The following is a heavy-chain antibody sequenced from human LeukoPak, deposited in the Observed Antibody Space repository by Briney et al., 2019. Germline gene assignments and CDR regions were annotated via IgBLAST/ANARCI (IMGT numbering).Heavy chain of an antibody. CDR2: MFYSGST. CDR3: ARIMTELSQDYYYGMDV. D-gene: IGHD1-7*01. V-gene: IGHV4-59*12. CDR1: GGSITDSY. J-gene: IGHJ6*02. Sequence: SETLSPTCTVSGGSITDSYWSWIRQPPGKRLEWIGHMFYSGSTYYNPSLKSRVTISVDTSKNQFSLKLSSVTAADTAVYYCARIMTELSQDYYYGMDVWGQGTTVTVSS.